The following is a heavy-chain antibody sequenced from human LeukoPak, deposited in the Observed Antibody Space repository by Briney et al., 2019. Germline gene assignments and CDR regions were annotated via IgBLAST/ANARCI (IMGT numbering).Heavy chain of an antibody. D-gene: IGHD3-9*01. CDR2: IYYSGST. CDR1: GGSISSYY. CDR3: ARGPRRYDILTGYYPHVYYFDY. Sequence: SETLSLTCTVSGGSISSYYWSWIRQPPGKGLEWIGYIYYSGSTNYNPSLKSRVTISVDTSKNQFSLKLSSVTAADTAVYYCARGPRRYDILTGYYPHVYYFDYWGQGTLVTVSS. J-gene: IGHJ4*02. V-gene: IGHV4-59*01.